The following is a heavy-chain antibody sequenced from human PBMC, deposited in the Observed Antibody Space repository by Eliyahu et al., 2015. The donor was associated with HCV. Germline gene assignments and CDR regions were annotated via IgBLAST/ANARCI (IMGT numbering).Heavy chain of an antibody. V-gene: IGHV1-69*02. J-gene: IGHJ6*02. CDR3: ARRKMVRGAAVYYYGMDV. CDR1: GGTFSSYT. D-gene: IGHD3-10*01. Sequence: EVKKPGSSVKVSCKASGGTFSSYTISWVRQAPGQGLEWMGRIIPILGIANYAQKFQGRVTITADKSTSTAYMELSSLRSEDTAVYYCARRKMVRGAAVYYYGMDVWGQGTTVTVSS. CDR2: IIPILGIA.